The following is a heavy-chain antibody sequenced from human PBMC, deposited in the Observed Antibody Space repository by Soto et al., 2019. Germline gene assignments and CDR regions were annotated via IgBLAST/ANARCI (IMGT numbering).Heavy chain of an antibody. CDR2: IYPGDSET. CDR1: GYSFTIYW. D-gene: IGHD2-2*01. CDR3: ASYYATDAFDI. J-gene: IGHJ3*02. V-gene: IGHV5-51*01. Sequence: GESLKISCQGSGYSFTIYWIGWVRQMPGKGLEWMWIIYPGDSETRYSPSFQGQVTISADKSISTAYLQWRSLKASDTAMYYCASYYATDAFDIGGQGTMVTVSS.